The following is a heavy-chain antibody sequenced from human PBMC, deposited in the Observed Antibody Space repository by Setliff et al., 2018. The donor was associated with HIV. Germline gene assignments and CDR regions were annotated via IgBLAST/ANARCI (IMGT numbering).Heavy chain of an antibody. D-gene: IGHD2-15*01. J-gene: IGHJ4*02. Sequence: GGSLRLSCAASGFAVSSNYMSWVRQAPGKGLEWVSLIYSGGDTYYADSVKGRFTISRDNSKNMLYLQMNNLRADDTAVYYCAREPCSGGSCYSGYLDYWGQGTLVTVSS. CDR1: GFAVSSNY. CDR3: AREPCSGGSCYSGYLDY. CDR2: IYSGGDT. V-gene: IGHV3-53*05.